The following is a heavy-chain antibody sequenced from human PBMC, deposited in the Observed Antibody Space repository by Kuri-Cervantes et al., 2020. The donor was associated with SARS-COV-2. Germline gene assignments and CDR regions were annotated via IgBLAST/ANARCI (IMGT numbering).Heavy chain of an antibody. CDR2: IWYDGKNE. CDR3: AMGAANSYMDV. CDR1: GFSLTNYA. V-gene: IGHV3-33*08. Sequence: CGASGFSLTNYASHWVRQAPGKGLEWVSVIWYDGKNEYYAGSVKGRFNISRDTSKNTVSLHMNSPRAEDTAMYYCAMGAANSYMDVWGRGTTVTVSS. D-gene: IGHD3-16*01. J-gene: IGHJ6*03.